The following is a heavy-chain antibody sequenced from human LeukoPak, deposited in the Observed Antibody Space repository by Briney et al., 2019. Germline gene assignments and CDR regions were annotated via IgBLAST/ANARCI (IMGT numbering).Heavy chain of an antibody. Sequence: GGSLRLSCAASGFTFSSYAMHWVRQAPGKGLEWVAVISYDGSNKYYADSVKGRFTISRDNSKDTLYLQMNSLRAEDTAVYYCAKQLWGIYWGIDYWGQGTLVTVSS. D-gene: IGHD3-10*01. CDR3: AKQLWGIYWGIDY. V-gene: IGHV3-30*18. CDR2: ISYDGSNK. J-gene: IGHJ4*02. CDR1: GFTFSSYA.